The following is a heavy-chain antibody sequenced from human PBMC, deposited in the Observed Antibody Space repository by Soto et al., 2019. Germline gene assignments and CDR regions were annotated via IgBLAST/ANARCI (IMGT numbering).Heavy chain of an antibody. CDR1: GGSFSGYY. Sequence: SETLSLTCAVYGGSFSGYYWSWIRQPPGKGLEWIGEINHSGSTTYNPSLKSRVTISVDTSKNQFSLKLSSVTAADTAVYYCARGSGYYPNWFDPWGQGTLVTVSS. CDR2: INHSGST. J-gene: IGHJ5*02. CDR3: ARGSGYYPNWFDP. D-gene: IGHD3-3*01. V-gene: IGHV4-34*01.